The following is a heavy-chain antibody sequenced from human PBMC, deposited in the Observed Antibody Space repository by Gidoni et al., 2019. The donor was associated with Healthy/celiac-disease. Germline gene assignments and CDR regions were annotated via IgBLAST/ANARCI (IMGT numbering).Heavy chain of an antibody. CDR2: IYYSGST. V-gene: IGHV4-59*01. CDR1: GGSISSYY. Sequence: QVQLQESGPGLVKPSETLSLTCTVPGGSISSYYWSWIRQPPGKGLEWIGYIYYSGSTNYNPSLKSRVTISVDTSKNQFSLKLSSVTAADTAVYYCARAKWLVKWVRGYYFDYWGQGTLVTVSS. CDR3: ARAKWLVKWVRGYYFDY. J-gene: IGHJ4*02. D-gene: IGHD6-19*01.